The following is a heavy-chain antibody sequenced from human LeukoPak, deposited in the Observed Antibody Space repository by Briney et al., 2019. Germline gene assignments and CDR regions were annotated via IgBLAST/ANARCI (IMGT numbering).Heavy chain of an antibody. CDR2: IYYSGST. J-gene: IGHJ6*03. CDR1: GGSISSSSYY. D-gene: IGHD3-22*01. V-gene: IGHV4-39*07. Sequence: SETLSLTCTVSGGSISSSSYYWGWIRQPPGKGLEWIGSIYYSGSTYYNPSLKSRVTISVDTSKNQFSLKLSSVTAADTAVYYCARDTYYYDRSPGRDYYYYMDVWGKGTTVTVSS. CDR3: ARDTYYYDRSPGRDYYYYMDV.